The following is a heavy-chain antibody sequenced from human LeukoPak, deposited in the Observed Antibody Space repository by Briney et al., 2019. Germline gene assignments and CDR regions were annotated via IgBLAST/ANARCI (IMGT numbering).Heavy chain of an antibody. D-gene: IGHD1-26*01. Sequence: GASVKVSCKASGYIFTNYVLHWVRQAPGQGLEWMGGIIPIFGTANYAQKFQGRVTITADESTSTAYMELSSLRSEDTAVYYCARVSGVGANHGYFDYWGQGTLVTVSS. CDR1: GYIFTNYV. CDR3: ARVSGVGANHGYFDY. CDR2: IIPIFGTA. J-gene: IGHJ4*02. V-gene: IGHV1-69*13.